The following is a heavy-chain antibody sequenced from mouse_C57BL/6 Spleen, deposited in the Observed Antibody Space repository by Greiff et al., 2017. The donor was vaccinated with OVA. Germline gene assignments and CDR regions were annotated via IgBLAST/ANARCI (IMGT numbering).Heavy chain of an antibody. CDR3: ARDDYDGFDY. D-gene: IGHD2-4*01. V-gene: IGHV5-17*01. CDR2: ISSGSSTI. CDR1: GFTFSDYG. J-gene: IGHJ2*01. Sequence: EVMLVESGGGLVKPGGSLKLSYAASGFTFSDYGMHWVRQAPEKGLEWVAYISSGSSTIYYADTMKGRFTISRDNAKNTLFLQMTSLRSEDTAMYYCARDDYDGFDYWGQGTTLTVSS.